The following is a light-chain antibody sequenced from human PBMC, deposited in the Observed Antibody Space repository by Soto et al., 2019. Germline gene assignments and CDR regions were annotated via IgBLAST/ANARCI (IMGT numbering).Light chain of an antibody. Sequence: EIVLTQSPATLSLSPGERATLSCMASQSVSSYLAWYQQKPGQAPRLLIYDASNRATGIPARFSGSGSGTDFTLTIGCLGPEDFAVYYCQQRSNWPWTFGQGTKVEIK. V-gene: IGKV3-11*01. CDR1: QSVSSY. CDR2: DAS. CDR3: QQRSNWPWT. J-gene: IGKJ1*01.